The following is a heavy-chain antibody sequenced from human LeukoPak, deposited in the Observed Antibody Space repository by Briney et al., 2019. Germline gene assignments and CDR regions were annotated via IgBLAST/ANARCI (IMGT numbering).Heavy chain of an antibody. J-gene: IGHJ4*02. CDR1: GDSIDSGSYY. CDR2: IYTRGST. V-gene: IGHV4-61*02. D-gene: IGHD5-12*01. Sequence: SQTLSLTCTVSGDSIDSGSYYWSWIRQPAGKGLEWIGRIYTRGSTDYSASLKSRVTISIDASKNQVSLHLGSVTAADTAIYYCARGGPFAGYAYIDAWGQGTLVTVSS. CDR3: ARGGPFAGYAYIDA.